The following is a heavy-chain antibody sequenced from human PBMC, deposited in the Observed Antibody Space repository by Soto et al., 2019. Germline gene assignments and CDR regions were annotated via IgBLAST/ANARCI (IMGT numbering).Heavy chain of an antibody. CDR2: LYYSGST. J-gene: IGHJ6*02. D-gene: IGHD6-19*01. CDR1: GGSISSYY. Sequence: QVQLQESRPGLVKPSETLSLTCTVSGGSISSYYWSWIRQPPRKGLEWIGHLYYSGSTTSNPSLKSRVTTAVDTSQNQCSLKLSSVAAADTAVYYCARAQQGCSGWYGGYYYYYYGMDVWGQGTTVTVSS. CDR3: ARAQQGCSGWYGGYYYYYYGMDV. V-gene: IGHV4-59*01.